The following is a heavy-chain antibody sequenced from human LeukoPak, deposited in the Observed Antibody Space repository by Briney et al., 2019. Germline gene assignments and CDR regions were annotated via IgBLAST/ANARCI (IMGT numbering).Heavy chain of an antibody. CDR3: ARGPGSSGGAYVGDY. CDR2: IDGGGSST. J-gene: IGHJ4*01. Sequence: PGGSLRLSCAASGFLFSNHWMHWVRQAPGKGLVWVSRIDGGGSSTSYADSVKGRFSISRDNGKSTLYLQMNSLRVEDTAVYYCARGPGSSGGAYVGDYWGHGTLVTVSS. CDR1: GFLFSNHW. V-gene: IGHV3-74*01. D-gene: IGHD3-22*01.